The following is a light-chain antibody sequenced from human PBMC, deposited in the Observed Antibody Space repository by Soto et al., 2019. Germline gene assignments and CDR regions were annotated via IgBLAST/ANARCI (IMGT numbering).Light chain of an antibody. CDR3: QQRSSWPK. CDR2: DAS. V-gene: IGKV3-11*01. CDR1: QTVSRQ. Sequence: LLTQSPATLSLFPGESATLSCTASQTVSRQLAWYQQKPGQASRLLIYDASKRATGVPGRFSGRRSGTEFTITSSSLEPDVFGVYYCQQRSSWPKFXQGTK. J-gene: IGKJ1*01.